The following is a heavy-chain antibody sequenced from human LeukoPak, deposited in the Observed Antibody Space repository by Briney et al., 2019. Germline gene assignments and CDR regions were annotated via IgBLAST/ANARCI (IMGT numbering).Heavy chain of an antibody. CDR1: GFTFSSYS. CDR2: ISSSSTI. J-gene: IGHJ4*02. CDR3: ARPVRHLDY. V-gene: IGHV3-48*01. Sequence: GGSLRLSCAASGFTFSSYSMNWVRQAPGKGLEWVSYISSSSTIYYADSVKGRFTISRDNAKNSLYLQMNSLRAEDTAVYYRARPVRHLDYWGQGTLVTVSS.